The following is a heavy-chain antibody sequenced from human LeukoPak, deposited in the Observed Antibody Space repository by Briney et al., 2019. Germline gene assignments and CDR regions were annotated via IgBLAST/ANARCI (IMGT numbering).Heavy chain of an antibody. CDR2: IYYSGST. J-gene: IGHJ4*02. CDR3: ARLGIAAQMDY. D-gene: IGHD6-6*01. CDR1: GGSISSSSYY. Sequence: PSETLSLTCTVSGGSISSSSYYWGWIRQPPGKGLEWIGSIYYSGSTYYNPSLKSRVTISVDTSKNQFSLKLSSVTAADTAVYYCARLGIAAQMDYWGQGTLVTVSS. V-gene: IGHV4-39*01.